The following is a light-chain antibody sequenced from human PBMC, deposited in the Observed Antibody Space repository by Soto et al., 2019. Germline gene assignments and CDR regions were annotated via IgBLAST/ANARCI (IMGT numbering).Light chain of an antibody. J-gene: IGLJ2*01. CDR3: QSYDVDNVV. CDR1: SGNIATNY. Sequence: NFMLTQPRSVSESPGETVTISCTPTSGNIATNYVQWHQHRQGSAPRSVIYDDNERPSGVPDRFSGSVDRSSNSASLTISGLKTEDEADYYCQSYDVDNVVFGGGTKLTVL. V-gene: IGLV6-57*04. CDR2: DDN.